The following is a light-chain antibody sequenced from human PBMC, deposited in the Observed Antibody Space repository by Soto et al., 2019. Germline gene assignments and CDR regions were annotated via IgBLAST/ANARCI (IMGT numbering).Light chain of an antibody. CDR1: QSVDAY. CDR2: DAS. V-gene: IGKV3-11*01. Sequence: EIVLTQSPVTLSLSPGESATLSCRASQSVDAYLAWYQQRPGQAPRLLIFDASNRATGIPTRFSGSGSGTDFTLTISSLEPEDFAVYYCQQRSSWAPTFGQGTKVEIK. CDR3: QQRSSWAPT. J-gene: IGKJ1*01.